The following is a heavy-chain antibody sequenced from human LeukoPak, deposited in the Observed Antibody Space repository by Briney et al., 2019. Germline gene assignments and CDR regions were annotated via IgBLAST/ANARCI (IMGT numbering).Heavy chain of an antibody. J-gene: IGHJ4*02. Sequence: ASVKVSCKASGYTFNSYGISWVRQAPGKGLEWMGGFDPEDGETIYAQKFQGRVTMTEDTSTDTAYMELSSLRSEDTAVYYCATKLLRFLEYDYWGQGTLVTVSS. D-gene: IGHD3-3*01. CDR1: GYTFNSYG. CDR3: ATKLLRFLEYDY. CDR2: FDPEDGET. V-gene: IGHV1-24*01.